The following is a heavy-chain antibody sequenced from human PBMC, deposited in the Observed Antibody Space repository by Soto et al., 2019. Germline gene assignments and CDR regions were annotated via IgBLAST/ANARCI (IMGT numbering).Heavy chain of an antibody. D-gene: IGHD6-19*01. CDR2: IWYDGSNK. CDR3: ARDRAVAGIFGY. V-gene: IGHV3-33*01. Sequence: GGSLRLSCAASGFTFSSYGMHWVRQAPGKGLEWVAVIWYDGSNKYYADSVKGRFTISRDNSKNTLYLQMNSLRAEDTAVYYCARDRAVAGIFGYWGQGTLVTVSS. J-gene: IGHJ4*02. CDR1: GFTFSSYG.